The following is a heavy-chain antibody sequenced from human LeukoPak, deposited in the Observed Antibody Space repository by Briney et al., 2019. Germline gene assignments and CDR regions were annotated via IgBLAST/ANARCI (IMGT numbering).Heavy chain of an antibody. Sequence: GGSLRLSCAASGFTFSNYWMHWVRQAPGKGLLWVSGINTDGRTTTYADSVKGRFTISRDNAENTLYLQMNSLRAEDTAVYYCVRGSGWYYFDYWGQGTLVTVSS. CDR3: VRGSGWYYFDY. J-gene: IGHJ4*02. CDR1: GFTFSNYW. D-gene: IGHD6-19*01. V-gene: IGHV3-74*01. CDR2: INTDGRTT.